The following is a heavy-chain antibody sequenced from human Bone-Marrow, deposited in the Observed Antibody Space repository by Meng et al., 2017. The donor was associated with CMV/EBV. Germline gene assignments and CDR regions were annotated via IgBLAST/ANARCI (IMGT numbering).Heavy chain of an antibody. CDR2: LSYDGSKT. J-gene: IGHJ4*02. CDR3: ARPRSGFVVVPSAIDY. D-gene: IGHD2-15*01. CDR1: AFSFSGHA. V-gene: IGHV3-30*04. Sequence: GASLTISCATAAFSFSGHAMHWVRQAPGRGLQWVALLSYDGSKTYLADFVQGRFTISRDNSKNTLYLHMSGLRPDDTAVYFCARPRSGFVVVPSAIDYWGRGTQVTVSS.